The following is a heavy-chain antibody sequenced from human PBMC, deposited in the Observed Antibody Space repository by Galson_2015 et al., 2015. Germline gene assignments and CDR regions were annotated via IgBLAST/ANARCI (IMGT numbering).Heavy chain of an antibody. V-gene: IGHV3-23*01. D-gene: IGHD3-10*01. Sequence: SLRLSCAASGFTFSSYAMSWVRQAPGKGLEWVSAISGSGGSTYYADSVKGRFTISRDNSKNTLYLQMNSLRAEDTAVYYCASMVRGVRPFDYWGQGTLVTVSS. CDR1: GFTFSSYA. CDR3: ASMVRGVRPFDY. J-gene: IGHJ4*02. CDR2: ISGSGGST.